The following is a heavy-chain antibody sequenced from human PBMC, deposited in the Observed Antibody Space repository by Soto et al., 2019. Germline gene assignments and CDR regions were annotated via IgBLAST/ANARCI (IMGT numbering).Heavy chain of an antibody. V-gene: IGHV4-30-2*01. CDR1: GGSISISAYS. D-gene: IGHD6-13*01. CDR3: ARGQLVVTTDAFDI. J-gene: IGHJ3*02. CDR2: IYHSGST. Sequence: SETLSLTCAVSGGSISISAYSWSWIRQPPGKGLEWIGYIYHSGSTYYNPSLKRRVTISVDRSKNQLSLNLSSVNAADTAVYYCARGQLVVTTDAFDIWGQGTVVT.